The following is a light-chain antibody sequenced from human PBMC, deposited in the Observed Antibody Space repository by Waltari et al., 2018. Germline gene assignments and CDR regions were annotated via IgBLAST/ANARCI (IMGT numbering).Light chain of an antibody. Sequence: DIVMTQSPDSLAVSLGERATIKCNPRQSILDSSNKMNNLGWYQQKPGQPPKLLIYWASTREFGVPDRFSGSGSGTDFTLTINSLQPEDVAVYYCQQYYSSPPAWTFGQGTKVEIK. CDR1: QSILDSSNKMNN. CDR2: WAS. J-gene: IGKJ1*01. CDR3: QQYYSSPPAWT. V-gene: IGKV4-1*01.